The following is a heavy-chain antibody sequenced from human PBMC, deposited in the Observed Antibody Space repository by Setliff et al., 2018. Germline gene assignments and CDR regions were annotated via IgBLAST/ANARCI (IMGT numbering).Heavy chain of an antibody. D-gene: IGHD6-19*01. Sequence: ASVKVSCKASGFTFKTYSFSWVRQAPGQGLEWLGSLSPYSGNTNYPQWLQDRVTMTIDTSATTVYMELKSLRSDDTAVYYCVRSSAPQVVLAADFDFWGQGTPVTVSS. CDR2: LSPYSGNT. CDR3: VRSSAPQVVLAADFDF. V-gene: IGHV1-18*01. CDR1: GFTFKTYS. J-gene: IGHJ4*02.